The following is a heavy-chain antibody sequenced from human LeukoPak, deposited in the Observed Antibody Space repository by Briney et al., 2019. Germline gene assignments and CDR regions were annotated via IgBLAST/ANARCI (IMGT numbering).Heavy chain of an antibody. Sequence: GGSLRLSCAASGFTFSNYWMHWGRQDPGKGLVWVSFINPDGSTTNYADSVKGRFTIPRDNAKNALYLQMNSLRAEDTAVYYCAKDLQYGSADYWGQGTLVTVSS. D-gene: IGHD3-10*01. CDR1: GFTFSNYW. CDR3: AKDLQYGSADY. CDR2: INPDGSTT. V-gene: IGHV3-74*01. J-gene: IGHJ4*02.